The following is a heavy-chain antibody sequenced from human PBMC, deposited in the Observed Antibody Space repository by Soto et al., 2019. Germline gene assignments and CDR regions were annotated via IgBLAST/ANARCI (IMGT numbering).Heavy chain of an antibody. Sequence: QVHLVQSGAEVKKPGASVKVSCKASGYTFTSYATYWVRQAPGQRLEWMGWINAGNGNTKYSQKFQGRVTITRDTSASTAYVELSSLRSEDTAVYYCARDLAFGLSDYWGQGTLVTVSS. CDR3: ARDLAFGLSDY. CDR1: GYTFTSYA. J-gene: IGHJ4*02. CDR2: INAGNGNT. D-gene: IGHD3-10*01. V-gene: IGHV1-3*01.